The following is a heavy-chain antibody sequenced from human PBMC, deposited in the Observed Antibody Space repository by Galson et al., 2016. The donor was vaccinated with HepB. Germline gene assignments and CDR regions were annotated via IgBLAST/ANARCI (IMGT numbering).Heavy chain of an antibody. D-gene: IGHD3-3*01. CDR1: GYTFTSYA. J-gene: IGHJ6*02. V-gene: IGHV1-3*01. CDR3: AATTFGVFSWELNYYYYGMDV. Sequence: KVSCTASGYTFTSYAMHWVRQAPGQRLEWMGWINAGNGNTKYSQKFQGRVTITRDTSASTAYMELSSRMSEDTAVYYCAATTFGVFSWELNYYYYGMDVWGQGTTVTVSS. CDR2: INAGNGNT.